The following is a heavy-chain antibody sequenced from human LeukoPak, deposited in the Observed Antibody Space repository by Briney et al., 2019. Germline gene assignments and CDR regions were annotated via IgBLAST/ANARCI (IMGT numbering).Heavy chain of an antibody. CDR3: ARSRYCSSSSCYTYFDS. CDR2: RNSDGSST. J-gene: IGHJ4*02. Sequence: GGSLRLSCVASGFTFSSYWMNWVRQAPGKGLMWVSRRNSDGSSTTYADSVKGRFTISRDNAKDTLYLQLNSLRVEDTAVYYCARSRYCSSSSCYTYFDSWGQGTLVTVSS. CDR1: GFTFSSYW. D-gene: IGHD2-2*02. V-gene: IGHV3-74*01.